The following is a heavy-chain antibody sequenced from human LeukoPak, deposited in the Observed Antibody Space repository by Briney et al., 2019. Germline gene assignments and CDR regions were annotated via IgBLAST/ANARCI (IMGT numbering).Heavy chain of an antibody. J-gene: IGHJ4*02. CDR2: IYYSGNT. V-gene: IGHV4-39*07. Sequence: PSETLSLTCAVSGGSISTSNSYWGWIRRPPGKGLEWVGSIYYSGNTYYNPSLKSRVTISVDTSKNQFSLRLNSVTAADTAVYYCARTYSSGWYEGADYWGQGILVTVSS. D-gene: IGHD6-19*01. CDR1: GGSISTSNSY. CDR3: ARTYSSGWYEGADY.